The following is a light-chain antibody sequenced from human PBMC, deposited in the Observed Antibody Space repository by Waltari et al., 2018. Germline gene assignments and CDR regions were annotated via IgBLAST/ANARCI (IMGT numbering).Light chain of an antibody. CDR2: RHN. J-gene: IGLJ3*02. Sequence: QAGLTQPPSVSKGLRQTATLTCTGNDNNVGSQEAPRLQQHHGHPPTHPPSRHNTRPPGISERFSASRSGNTASLTITGLQPEDEADYYCSAWDNSLSVWLFGGGTKLTVL. CDR3: SAWDNSLSVWL. V-gene: IGLV10-54*04. CDR1: DNNVGSQE.